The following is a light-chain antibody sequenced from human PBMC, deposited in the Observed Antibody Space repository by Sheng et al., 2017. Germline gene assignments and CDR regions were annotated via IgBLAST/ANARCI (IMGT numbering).Light chain of an antibody. Sequence: QSALTQPASVSGSPGQSITISCTGTSSNVGAYDSVSWYQQHPDKAPKLLIYDVRDRSSGVSSRFSGSKSGNTASLTISGLLAEDEAHYYCSSYTGSSALLVVFGGGTKVTVL. CDR3: SSYTGSSALLVV. CDR2: DVR. CDR1: SSNVGAYDS. J-gene: IGLJ3*02. V-gene: IGLV2-14*03.